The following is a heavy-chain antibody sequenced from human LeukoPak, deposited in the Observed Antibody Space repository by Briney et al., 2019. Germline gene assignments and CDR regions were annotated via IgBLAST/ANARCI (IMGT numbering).Heavy chain of an antibody. D-gene: IGHD2-2*01. CDR3: ARSNCSSNSCYSKHFDS. CDR1: GFTFSTYA. Sequence: GALRLPCAPSGFTFSTYAMLWVRQAPGKGLEWVALISYDGSYKFYADSVKGRFTISRDNSKDTLYLQMNSLRTEDTAVHYCARSNCSSNSCYSKHFDSWGQGTLVTVSS. J-gene: IGHJ4*02. V-gene: IGHV3-30-3*01. CDR2: ISYDGSYK.